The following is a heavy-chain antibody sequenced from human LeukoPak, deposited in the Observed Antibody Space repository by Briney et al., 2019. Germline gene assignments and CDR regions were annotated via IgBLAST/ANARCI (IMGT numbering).Heavy chain of an antibody. V-gene: IGHV1-46*01. CDR1: GYTFTSYY. CDR3: ARQEDYYDSSGLFDY. D-gene: IGHD3-22*01. J-gene: IGHJ4*02. CDR2: INPSGGST. Sequence: ASVKVSCKASGYTFTSYYMHWVRQSPGQGLEWMGIINPSGGSTSYAQKFQGRVTMTRDMSTSTVYMELSSLRSEDTAVYYCARQEDYYDSSGLFDYWGQGTLVTVFS.